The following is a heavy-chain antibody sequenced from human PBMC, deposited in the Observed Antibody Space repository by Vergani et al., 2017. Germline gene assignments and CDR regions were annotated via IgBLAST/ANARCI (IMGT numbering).Heavy chain of an antibody. J-gene: IGHJ4*02. Sequence: QMQLVESGGGLVKPGGSLRLSCAPPGFTFSDYYMSCIREAPGKGLEWVSYISSSGSTIYYADSVKGRFTSSRENAKNSLYLQMNSLRAEDTAVYYCARDRHDYVWGSYRSDYGGQGTLVTVSS. CDR1: GFTFSDYY. D-gene: IGHD3-16*02. CDR3: ARDRHDYVWGSYRSDY. CDR2: ISSSGSTI. V-gene: IGHV3-11*04.